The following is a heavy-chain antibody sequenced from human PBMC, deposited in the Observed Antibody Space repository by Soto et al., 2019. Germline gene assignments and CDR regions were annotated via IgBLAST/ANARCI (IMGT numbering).Heavy chain of an antibody. J-gene: IGHJ6*02. D-gene: IGHD3-9*01. CDR3: ARPGSGYDVLTGRYFYYYHTVDV. Sequence: AGGSLRLSCAAPGFIFSTYAMHWVRQPPGKGLEWVAVISYDGNTKDYADSVKGRFSISRDNSKNTVYLQMSSLRTEDTAVYYCARPGSGYDVLTGRYFYYYHTVDVWGQGTTVTVSS. CDR2: ISYDGNTK. CDR1: GFIFSTYA. V-gene: IGHV3-30-3*01.